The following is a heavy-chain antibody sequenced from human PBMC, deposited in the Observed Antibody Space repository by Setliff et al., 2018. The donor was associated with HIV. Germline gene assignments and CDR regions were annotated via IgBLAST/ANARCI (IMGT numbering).Heavy chain of an antibody. D-gene: IGHD3-10*01. CDR3: ARGRNYGSPYFYYMDV. J-gene: IGHJ6*03. CDR1: GGSISSYY. V-gene: IGHV4-4*07. Sequence: SETLSLTCTVSGGSISSYYGSWIRQSAGKGLEWIGRIYSSGSTNYNPSLKSRVTMSVDTSKNQFSLRLSSVTAADTAVYYCARGRNYGSPYFYYMDVWATGTTVTVSS. CDR2: IYSSGST.